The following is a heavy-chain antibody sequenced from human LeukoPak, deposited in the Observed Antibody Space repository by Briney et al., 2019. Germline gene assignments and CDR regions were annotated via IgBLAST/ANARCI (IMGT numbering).Heavy chain of an antibody. CDR2: ISAYNGNT. Sequence: ASVKVSFKASGYTFTSYGISWVRQAPGQGLEWMGWISAYNGNTNYAQKLQGRVTMTTDTSTSTAYMELRGLRSDDTAVYYCARDWGSITMIVVAIPGWFDPWGQGTLVTVSS. J-gene: IGHJ5*02. D-gene: IGHD3-22*01. V-gene: IGHV1-18*01. CDR3: ARDWGSITMIVVAIPGWFDP. CDR1: GYTFTSYG.